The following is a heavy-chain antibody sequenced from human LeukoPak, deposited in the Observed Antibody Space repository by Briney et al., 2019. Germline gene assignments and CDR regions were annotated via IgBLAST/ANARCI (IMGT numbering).Heavy chain of an antibody. Sequence: PGGSLRLSCAASGFTVSSNYMSWVRQAPRKGLEWVSVIYSGGSTYYADSVKGRFTISRDNSKNTLYLQMNSLRAEDTAVYYCATGGASVFLDAFDIWGQGTMVTVSS. V-gene: IGHV3-53*05. CDR3: ATGGASVFLDAFDI. D-gene: IGHD4-23*01. CDR2: IYSGGST. CDR1: GFTVSSNY. J-gene: IGHJ3*02.